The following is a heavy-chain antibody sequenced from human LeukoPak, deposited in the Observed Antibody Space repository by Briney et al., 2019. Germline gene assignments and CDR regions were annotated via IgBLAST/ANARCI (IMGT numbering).Heavy chain of an antibody. Sequence: GGSLRLSCAASGFTFSSYAMSWVRQAPGKGLEWVSAIRVSGGSTYYADSVKGRFTISRDNSKNTLYLQMNSLRAEDTAVYYCAKAAGNYYYYGMDVWGQGTTVTVSS. V-gene: IGHV3-23*01. CDR1: GFTFSSYA. CDR3: AKAAGNYYYYGMDV. CDR2: IRVSGGST. J-gene: IGHJ6*02. D-gene: IGHD1-1*01.